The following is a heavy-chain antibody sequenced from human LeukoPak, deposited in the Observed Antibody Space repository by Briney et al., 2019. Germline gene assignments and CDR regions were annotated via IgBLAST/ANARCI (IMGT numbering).Heavy chain of an antibody. V-gene: IGHV5-51*01. Sequence: GESLKISREGSGYRFTSYWIAWVRHMPGKGLEWMGVIFPRDSETRYSPSLQGQITISADRSINTAYLQWSSLKAPDTGIYYCARWVTADRGKKDAFDVWGQGTMVTVSS. J-gene: IGHJ3*01. CDR3: ARWVTADRGKKDAFDV. CDR1: GYRFTSYW. D-gene: IGHD2-21*02. CDR2: IFPRDSET.